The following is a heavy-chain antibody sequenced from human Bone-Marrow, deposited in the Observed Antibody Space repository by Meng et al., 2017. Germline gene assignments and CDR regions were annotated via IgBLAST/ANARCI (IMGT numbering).Heavy chain of an antibody. CDR2: INPSGGST. V-gene: IGHV1-46*01. CDR1: GYTFTSYY. D-gene: IGHD6-13*01. CDR3: ARDRRIAAAGTNYYCGMDV. Sequence: ASVKVSCKASGYTFTSYYMHWVRQAPGQGLEWMGIINPSGGSTSYAQKFQGRVTMTRDTSTSTVYMELSSLRSEDTAVYYCARDRRIAAAGTNYYCGMDVWGQGTTVTVSS. J-gene: IGHJ6*02.